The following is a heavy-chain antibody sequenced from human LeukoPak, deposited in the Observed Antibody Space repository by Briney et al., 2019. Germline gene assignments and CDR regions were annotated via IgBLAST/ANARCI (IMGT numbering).Heavy chain of an antibody. V-gene: IGHV3-23*01. CDR3: AKGDHYDSNYGGLHYFDY. J-gene: IGHJ4*02. CDR1: GFTFSSYA. CDR2: ISGSGGST. D-gene: IGHD3-22*01. Sequence: GGFLRLSCAASGFTFSSYAMSWVRQAPGKGLEWVSAISGSGGSTYYADSVKGRFTISRDNSKNTLYLQMNSLRAEDTAVYYCAKGDHYDSNYGGLHYFDYWGQGTLVTVSS.